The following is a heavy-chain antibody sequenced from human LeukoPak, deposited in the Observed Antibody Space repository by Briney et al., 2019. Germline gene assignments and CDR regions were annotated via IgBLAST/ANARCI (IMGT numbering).Heavy chain of an antibody. Sequence: GGSLRLSCSASGFTVSANTMSWVRQAPGKGLEWLSYISSSGSTIYYTDSVKGRFTISRDNAKNSLFLQMNSLRAEDTAVYYCAREAAHYFDYWGQGTLVTVSS. J-gene: IGHJ4*02. CDR1: GFTVSANT. CDR2: ISSSGSTI. V-gene: IGHV3-11*04. CDR3: AREAAHYFDY. D-gene: IGHD6-25*01.